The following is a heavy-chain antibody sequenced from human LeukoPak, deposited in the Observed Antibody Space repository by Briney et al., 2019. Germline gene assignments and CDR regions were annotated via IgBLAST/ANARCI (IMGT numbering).Heavy chain of an antibody. CDR1: GGSISSGGYY. CDR3: ARVGSRWSWFDP. Sequence: ETLSLTCTVSGGSISSGGYYWSWIRQHPGKGLEWIGYIYYSGSTNYNPSLKSRVTISVDTSKNQFSLKLSSVTDADTAMYYCARVGSRWSWFDPWGQGTLVTVSS. CDR2: IYYSGST. J-gene: IGHJ5*02. V-gene: IGHV4-61*08. D-gene: IGHD2-15*01.